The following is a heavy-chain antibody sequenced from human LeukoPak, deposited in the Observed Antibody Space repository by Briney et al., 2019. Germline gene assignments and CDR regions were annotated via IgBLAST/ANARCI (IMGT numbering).Heavy chain of an antibody. CDR1: GYTFTNYG. V-gene: IGHV1-18*01. CDR3: ARGRGSSDWYYCDN. Sequence: ASVKVSCKASGYTFTNYGITWVRQAPGQGLEWMGWINAYNGYTNYAQKMQDRVTVTTGTSTSTAYMELRSLRSDDTAVYYCARGRGSSDWYYCDNWGQGTLVTVSS. J-gene: IGHJ4*02. D-gene: IGHD6-19*01. CDR2: INAYNGYT.